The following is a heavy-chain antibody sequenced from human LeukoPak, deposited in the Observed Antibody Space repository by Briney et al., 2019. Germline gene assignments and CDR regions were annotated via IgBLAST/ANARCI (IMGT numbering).Heavy chain of an antibody. J-gene: IGHJ5*02. V-gene: IGHV4-31*03. CDR3: ARVVASSYGHIDL. D-gene: IGHD5-18*01. CDR1: GGSISTGGYQ. Sequence: SSETLSLTCTVSGGSISTGGYQWSWIRQHPGKVLEWIGHISYSGSTYYNPSLESRVTISMGTSKYQFYLKLSSVTAADTAEYYCARVVASSYGHIDLWGQGTLVTVSS. CDR2: ISYSGST.